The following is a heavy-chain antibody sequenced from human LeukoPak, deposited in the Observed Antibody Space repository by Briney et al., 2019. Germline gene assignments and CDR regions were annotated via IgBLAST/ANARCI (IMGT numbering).Heavy chain of an antibody. CDR2: INHSGST. J-gene: IGHJ4*02. CDR3: ARGLNY. CDR1: GVSFSGYY. Sequence: SETLSLTCAVYGVSFSGYYWSWIRQPPGKGLEWIGEINHSGSTNYNPSLKSRVTISVDTSKNQFSLKLSSVTAADTAVYYCARGLNYWGQGTLVTVSS. V-gene: IGHV4-34*01.